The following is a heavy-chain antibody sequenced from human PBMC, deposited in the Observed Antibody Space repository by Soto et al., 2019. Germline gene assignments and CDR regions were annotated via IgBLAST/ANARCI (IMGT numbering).Heavy chain of an antibody. D-gene: IGHD1-20*01. V-gene: IGHV3-30-3*01. Sequence: SLRLSCTPSGFIFSRYVMHWVRQAPGKGLEWVALIAYDGSNENHADSVKGRFTISRDDSKNTLLLQMNSLRAEDTAVYYCVKDRMAYNSVWDPFDIWGQGTMVTVSS. CDR3: VKDRMAYNSVWDPFDI. CDR2: IAYDGSNE. J-gene: IGHJ3*02. CDR1: GFIFSRYV.